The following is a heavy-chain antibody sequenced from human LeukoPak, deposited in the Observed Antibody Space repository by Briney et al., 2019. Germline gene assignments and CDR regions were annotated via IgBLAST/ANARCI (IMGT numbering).Heavy chain of an antibody. D-gene: IGHD6-13*01. CDR3: ARLGLYSSSWYRFYYFDY. CDR2: INHSGSA. V-gene: IGHV4-34*01. J-gene: IGHJ4*02. Sequence: SSETPSLTCGVHGGSFSDYSWSWLRQAPGTGLEWIGDINHSGSASYNPSLRNRLTMSVDTSKNQFSLKLSSVTAADTAVYYCARLGLYSSSWYRFYYFDYWGQGTLVTVSS. CDR1: GGSFSDYS.